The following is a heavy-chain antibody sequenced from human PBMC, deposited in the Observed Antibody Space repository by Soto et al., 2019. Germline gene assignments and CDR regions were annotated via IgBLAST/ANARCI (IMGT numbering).Heavy chain of an antibody. CDR3: ARLNPLLHDVLTGYRRAWFDP. Sequence: SETLSLTCAVSGGSISSSNWWSWVRQPPGKGLEWIGEIYHSGSTNYNPSLKSRVTISVDKSKNQFSLKLSSVTAADTAVYYCARLNPLLHDVLTGYRRAWFDPWGQGTPVTVSS. D-gene: IGHD3-9*01. CDR1: GGSISSSNW. J-gene: IGHJ5*02. V-gene: IGHV4-4*02. CDR2: IYHSGST.